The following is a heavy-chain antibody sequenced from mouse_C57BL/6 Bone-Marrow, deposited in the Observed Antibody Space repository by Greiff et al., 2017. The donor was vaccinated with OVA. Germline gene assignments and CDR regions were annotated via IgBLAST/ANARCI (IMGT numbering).Heavy chain of an antibody. CDR3: TRGEVTTPYYFDY. V-gene: IGHV1-5*01. D-gene: IGHD2-3*01. CDR1: GYTFTSYW. Sequence: VQLQQSGPVLARPGASVKMSCKTSGYTFTSYWMHWVKQRPGQGLEWIGAIYPGNSDTSYNQKFKGKAKLTAVTSASTAYMELSSLTNEDSAVYYCTRGEVTTPYYFDYWGQGTTLTVSS. J-gene: IGHJ2*01. CDR2: IYPGNSDT.